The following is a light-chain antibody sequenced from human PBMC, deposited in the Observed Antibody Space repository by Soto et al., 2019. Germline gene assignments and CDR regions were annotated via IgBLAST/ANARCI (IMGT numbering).Light chain of an antibody. CDR3: QQYNNLPRT. CDR1: QSVSRN. Sequence: EIVMTQSPASLSVSPGESATLSCRASQSVSRNLAWYQQKPGQAPRLLIYDASTRATGMPVRFSGSGSGTEFTLTISDLQSEDLAVYYCQQYNNLPRTFGRRTKVEIK. V-gene: IGKV3-15*01. CDR2: DAS. J-gene: IGKJ4*02.